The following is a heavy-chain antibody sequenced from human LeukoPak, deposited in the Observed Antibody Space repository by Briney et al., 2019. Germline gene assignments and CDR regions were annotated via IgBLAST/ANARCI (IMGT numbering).Heavy chain of an antibody. J-gene: IGHJ4*02. CDR3: ARVRYRGAAAGNYFDY. CDR2: INPNSGGT. V-gene: IGHV1-2*06. Sequence: ASVKVSCKASGYTFTGYYMHWVRQAPGQGLEWMGRINPNSGGTNYAQKFQGRVTMTRDTSISTAYMELSRPRSDDTAVYYCARVRYRGAAAGNYFDYWGQGTLVTVSS. D-gene: IGHD6-13*01. CDR1: GYTFTGYY.